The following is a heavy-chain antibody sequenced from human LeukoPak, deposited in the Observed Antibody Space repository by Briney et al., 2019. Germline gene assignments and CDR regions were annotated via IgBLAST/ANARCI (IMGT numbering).Heavy chain of an antibody. V-gene: IGHV1-18*01. Sequence: ASVKVSCKASGYTFTSYGISWVRQAPGQGLEWMGWISAYNGNTNYAQKLQGRVTMTTDTSTSTAYMELRSLRSDETAVYYCARAMLGGSPWYFDYWGQGTLVTVSS. CDR1: GYTFTSYG. CDR2: ISAYNGNT. J-gene: IGHJ4*02. D-gene: IGHD1-26*01. CDR3: ARAMLGGSPWYFDY.